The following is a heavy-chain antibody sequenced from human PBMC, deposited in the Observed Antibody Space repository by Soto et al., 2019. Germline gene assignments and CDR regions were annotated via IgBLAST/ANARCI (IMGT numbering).Heavy chain of an antibody. CDR3: ARDEGGSRWADLDH. J-gene: IGHJ4*02. CDR1: GGSFSDYS. V-gene: IGHV4-34*01. D-gene: IGHD6-13*01. CDR2: IYHGGST. Sequence: QVQLQQWGAGLLKPSETLSLTCAVYGGSFSDYSWSWVRQPPGTGLEWIVEIYHGGSTMYNPSLKSRVTITVDTSKNQFSLKISSLAAADTAVYYCARDEGGSRWADLDHWGQGALVIVSS.